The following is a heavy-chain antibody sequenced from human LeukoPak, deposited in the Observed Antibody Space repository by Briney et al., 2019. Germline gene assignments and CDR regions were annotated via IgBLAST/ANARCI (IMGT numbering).Heavy chain of an antibody. D-gene: IGHD1-26*01. Sequence: GGSLRLSCAASGFTFSSYGMHWVRQAPGKGLEWVAFIRYDGSNKFYADSVKGRFTISRDNSKSTLYLQMNSLRAEDTAVYYCANSGGSYPTGYFDYWGQGTLVTVSS. CDR1: GFTFSSYG. CDR2: IRYDGSNK. V-gene: IGHV3-30*02. CDR3: ANSGGSYPTGYFDY. J-gene: IGHJ4*02.